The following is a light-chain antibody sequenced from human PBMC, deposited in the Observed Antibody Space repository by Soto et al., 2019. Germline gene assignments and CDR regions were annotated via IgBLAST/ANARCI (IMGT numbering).Light chain of an antibody. CDR3: QQYNNWWT. CDR1: QSVSSY. Sequence: EIVLTQSPATLSLSPGEIATLSCRASQSVSSYLAWYQQKPGQAPRLLIYDASNRATGIPARFSGSGSGTDFTLTISSLEPEDFAVYYCQQYNNWWTFGQGTKVDI. V-gene: IGKV3-11*01. J-gene: IGKJ1*01. CDR2: DAS.